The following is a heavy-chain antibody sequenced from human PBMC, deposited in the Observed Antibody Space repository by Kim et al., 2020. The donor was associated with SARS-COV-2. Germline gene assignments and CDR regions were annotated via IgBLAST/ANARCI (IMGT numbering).Heavy chain of an antibody. CDR2: ISGSGSVT. CDR1: GFTFTSYG. J-gene: IGHJ3*02. V-gene: IGHV3-23*01. Sequence: GGSLRLSCAASGFTFTSYGMTWVRQAPGKGLEWVSTISGSGSVTYYADSVRGRFAISRDNSKNTVFLQMNSLRAEDTALYYCAKGVSLSGSFQGWGAFD. D-gene: IGHD1-26*01. CDR3: AKGVSLSGSFQGWGAFD.